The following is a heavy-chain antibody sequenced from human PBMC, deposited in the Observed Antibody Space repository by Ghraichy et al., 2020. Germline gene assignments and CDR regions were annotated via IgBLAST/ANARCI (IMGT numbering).Heavy chain of an antibody. CDR1: GFNFKTAS. CDR2: ISSGSVAL. D-gene: IGHD1-1*01. CDR3: ARSTLEATDYFDY. Sequence: GGVLRLSCEASGFNFKTASMNWVRQAPGKGLEWVSYISSGSVALYYADSVRGRFTISRDNAKNSLYLQINSLRDEDTAMYYCARSTLEATDYFDYWGQGTLVTVSS. J-gene: IGHJ4*02. V-gene: IGHV3-48*02.